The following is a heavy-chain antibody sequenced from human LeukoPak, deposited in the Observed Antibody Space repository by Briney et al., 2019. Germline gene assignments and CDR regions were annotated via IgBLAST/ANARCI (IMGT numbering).Heavy chain of an antibody. D-gene: IGHD2-15*01. CDR1: GYTFTGDY. CDR3: ARAGGCGAGSCYRS. V-gene: IGHV1-2*02. CDR2: INPKSGDT. J-gene: IGHJ5*01. Sequence: PVASVKVSCKTSGYTFTGDYMHWVRQAPGQGLEWMGWINPKSGDTNYPQKFQGRVTMTRDTSISTAYMELYSLRSDDTAVYYCARAGGCGAGSCYRSWGQGTLVTVSS.